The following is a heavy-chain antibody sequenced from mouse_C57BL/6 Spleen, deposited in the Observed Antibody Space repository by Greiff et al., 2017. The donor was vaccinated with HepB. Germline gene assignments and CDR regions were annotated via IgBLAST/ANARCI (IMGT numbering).Heavy chain of an antibody. D-gene: IGHD2-4*01. CDR2: IYPGDGDT. Sequence: VQLQESGPELVKPGASVKISCKASGYAFSSSWMNWVKQRPGKGLEWIGRIYPGDGDTNYNGKFKGKATLTADKSSSTAYMQLSSLTSEDSAVYFCARDDFYFDYWGQGTTLTVSS. J-gene: IGHJ2*01. V-gene: IGHV1-82*01. CDR1: GYAFSSSW. CDR3: ARDDFYFDY.